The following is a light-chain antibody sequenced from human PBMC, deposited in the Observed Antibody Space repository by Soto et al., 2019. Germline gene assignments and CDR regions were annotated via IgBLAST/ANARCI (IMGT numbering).Light chain of an antibody. V-gene: IGKV3-15*01. J-gene: IGKJ2*01. CDR3: QQYNNWPLEFT. CDR2: GAS. Sequence: EIVMTQSPATLSVSPGERATLSCRASQSVSSNLAWYQQNPGQAPRLLIYGASTRATGIPARFSGSGSGTEFTLTISSLQSEDFAVYYCQQYNNWPLEFTFGQGNKLEIK. CDR1: QSVSSN.